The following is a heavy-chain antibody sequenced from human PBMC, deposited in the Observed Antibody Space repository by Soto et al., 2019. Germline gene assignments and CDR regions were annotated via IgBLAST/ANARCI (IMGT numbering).Heavy chain of an antibody. J-gene: IGHJ6*03. CDR3: AKDLYSSSWYYYYMDV. CDR2: ISWNSGSI. V-gene: IGHV3-9*01. CDR1: GFTFDDYA. D-gene: IGHD6-13*01. Sequence: EVQLVESGGGLVQPGRSLRLSCAASGFTFDDYAMHWVRQAPGKGLEWVSGISWNSGSIGYADSVKGRFTIPRDNANNSLYLQMNSLIAEDTALYYCAKDLYSSSWYYYYMDVWCKGTTVTLSS.